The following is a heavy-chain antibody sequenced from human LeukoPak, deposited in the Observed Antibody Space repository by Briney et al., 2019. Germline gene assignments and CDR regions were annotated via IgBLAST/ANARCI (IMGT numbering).Heavy chain of an antibody. Sequence: SETLSLTCTVSGGSISSYYWSWIRQPPGKRLEWIGYIYYSGSTNYNPSLKSRVTISVDRSKDQFSLKLSSVTAADTAVYYCARDRNGYYYWGQGTLVTVSS. CDR3: ARDRNGYYY. CDR2: IYYSGST. CDR1: GGSISSYY. V-gene: IGHV4-59*01. D-gene: IGHD3-3*01. J-gene: IGHJ4*02.